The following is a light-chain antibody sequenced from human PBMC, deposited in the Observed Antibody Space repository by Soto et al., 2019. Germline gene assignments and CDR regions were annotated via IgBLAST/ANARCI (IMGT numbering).Light chain of an antibody. J-gene: IGKJ3*01. V-gene: IGKV1-39*01. Sequence: DIQMTQSPSSLSASVGDRVTITCRASQSISSYLNWYQQKPGKAPKLLIYAASSLQSGVPSRFSGSGSGTDFTLTSSSLQPEFFTTYYCQQSYSTPFIFGPGTKVDIK. CDR2: AAS. CDR1: QSISSY. CDR3: QQSYSTPFI.